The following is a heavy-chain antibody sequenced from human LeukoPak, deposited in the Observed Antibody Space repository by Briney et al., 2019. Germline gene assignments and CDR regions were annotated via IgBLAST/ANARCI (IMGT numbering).Heavy chain of an antibody. Sequence: PGGSLRLSCAASGFTFSSYGMHWVRQAPGKGLEWVAVIWYGGSNKYYADSVKGRFTISRDNSKNTLYLQMNSLRAEDTAVYYCAKDGGAYCGGDCYFDYWGQGTLVIVSS. J-gene: IGHJ4*02. CDR1: GFTFSSYG. CDR3: AKDGGAYCGGDCYFDY. D-gene: IGHD2-21*02. V-gene: IGHV3-30*02. CDR2: IWYGGSNK.